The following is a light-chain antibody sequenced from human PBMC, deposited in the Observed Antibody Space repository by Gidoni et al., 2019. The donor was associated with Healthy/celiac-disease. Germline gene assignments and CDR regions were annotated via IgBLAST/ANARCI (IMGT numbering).Light chain of an antibody. V-gene: IGKV1-8*01. CDR1: QGISSY. J-gene: IGKJ1*01. CDR3: QQYYSYPRT. CDR2: AAS. Sequence: AIRMTQSPSSFSASTGDRVTITCRASQGISSYFAWYPQKPGKAPKLLIYAASTLQSGVPSRFSGSGSGTDFTLTISCLQSEDFATYYCQQYYSYPRTFGQGTKVEIK.